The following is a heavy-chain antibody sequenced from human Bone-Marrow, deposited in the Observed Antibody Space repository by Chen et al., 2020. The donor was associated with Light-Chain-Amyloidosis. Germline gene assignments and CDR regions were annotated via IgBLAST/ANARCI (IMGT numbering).Heavy chain of an antibody. V-gene: IGHV1-3*04. CDR1: GYSFTNYV. D-gene: IGHD2-15*01. CDR2: INTANGYP. Sequence: VQLVQSGAAVKKPGASPRVSCKASGYSFTNYVIHWVRQDPGQRLEWMGRINTANGYPKYSQEYQGRVTINRDTSASTSYMEVSSLRDEDTAVYYCARSRDATHYYYGMDVWGQGTTVTVSS. J-gene: IGHJ6*02. CDR3: ARSRDATHYYYGMDV.